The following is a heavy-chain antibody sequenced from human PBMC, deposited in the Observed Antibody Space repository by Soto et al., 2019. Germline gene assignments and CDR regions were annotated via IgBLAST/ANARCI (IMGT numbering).Heavy chain of an antibody. CDR3: ARGPDYSNFGYFDY. CDR2: IWNAGNNK. CDR1: GCTFSSHA. J-gene: IGHJ4*02. Sequence: QVQLVESGGGVVQPGRSLRLSCAASGCTFSSHAMNWVRQAPGKGLEWVALIWNAGNNKYYADAGSVKGRFTISRDNSRNTLYLEMNSVRADDTGVYYCARGPDYSNFGYFDYWGQGTLVTVSS. D-gene: IGHD4-4*01. V-gene: IGHV3-33*01.